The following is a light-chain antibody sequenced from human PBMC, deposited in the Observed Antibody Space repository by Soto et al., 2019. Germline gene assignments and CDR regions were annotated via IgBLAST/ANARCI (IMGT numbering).Light chain of an antibody. CDR2: GAS. V-gene: IGKV1-9*01. CDR3: QQLNSYPRFT. J-gene: IGKJ3*01. Sequence: DIQLTQSPSFLSASVGDRVTITCRASQGISSYLAWYQQKPGKVPKVLIYGASTLQSGVPSRFSGSGSGTEFTLTISSLQPEDFATYYCQQLNSYPRFTFGPGTKVDIK. CDR1: QGISSY.